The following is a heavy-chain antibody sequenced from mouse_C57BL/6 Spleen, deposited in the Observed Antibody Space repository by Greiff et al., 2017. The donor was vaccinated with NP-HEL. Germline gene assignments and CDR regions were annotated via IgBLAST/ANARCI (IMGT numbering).Heavy chain of an antibody. CDR2: ISYDGSN. V-gene: IGHV3-6*01. CDR1: GYSITSGYY. J-gene: IGHJ1*03. CDR3: ADTVVATRYFDV. Sequence: EVQLVESGPGLVKPSQSLSLTCSVTGYSITSGYYWNWIRQFPGNKLEWMGYISYDGSNNYNPSLKNRISITRDTSKNQFFLKLNSVTTEDTATYYCADTVVATRYFDVWGTGTTVTVSS. D-gene: IGHD1-1*01.